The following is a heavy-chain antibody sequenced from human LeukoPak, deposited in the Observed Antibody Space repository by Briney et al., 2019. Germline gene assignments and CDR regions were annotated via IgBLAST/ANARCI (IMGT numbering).Heavy chain of an antibody. Sequence: SETLSLTCTVSGGSISSSSYYWGWIRQPPGKGLEWIGSIYYSGSTYYNPSLKSRVTISVDPPKNQSSLKLSSVTAADTAVYYCARALQYYYMDVWGKGTTVTVSS. CDR1: GGSISSSSYY. CDR2: IYYSGST. V-gene: IGHV4-39*07. CDR3: ARALQYYYMDV. J-gene: IGHJ6*03.